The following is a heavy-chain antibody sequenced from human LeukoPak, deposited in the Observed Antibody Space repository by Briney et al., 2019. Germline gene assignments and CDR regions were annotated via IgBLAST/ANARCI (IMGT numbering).Heavy chain of an antibody. CDR3: ARDSAATTPFSSDILAFDI. Sequence: GGSLRLSCAASGFTFSSYEMNWVRQAPGKGLEWVSYISSSGSTIYYADSVKGRFTISRDNAKNSLYLQMNSLRAEDTAVYYCARDSAATTPFSSDILAFDIWGQGTMVTVSS. CDR2: ISSSGSTI. D-gene: IGHD5-12*01. CDR1: GFTFSSYE. V-gene: IGHV3-48*03. J-gene: IGHJ3*02.